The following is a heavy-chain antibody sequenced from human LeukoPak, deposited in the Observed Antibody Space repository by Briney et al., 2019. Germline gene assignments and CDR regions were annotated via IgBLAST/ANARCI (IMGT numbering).Heavy chain of an antibody. Sequence: GGSLRLSCAASGFTFSSYAMSWVRQAPGKGLGGVSAISGSGGSTYYADSVKGRFTISRDNSKNTLYLQMNSLRAEDTAVYYCAKVSPYGDYEDYWGQGTLVTVSS. V-gene: IGHV3-23*01. CDR1: GFTFSSYA. CDR3: AKVSPYGDYEDY. CDR2: ISGSGGST. J-gene: IGHJ4*02. D-gene: IGHD4-17*01.